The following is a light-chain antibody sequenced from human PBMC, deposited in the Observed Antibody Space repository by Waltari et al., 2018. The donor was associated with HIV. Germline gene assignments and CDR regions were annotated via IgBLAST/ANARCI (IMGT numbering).Light chain of an antibody. CDR2: DST. Sequence: QTVVTQEPSLTVSPGGTVTLTCGSTTGTVTSEHHPYWFQQKPGKAPRTLIDDSTDKHSWTPARFSPSFLGGKAALTLTAAQPEDEADYYCLLSYGSVRLFGGGTRLTV. CDR3: LLSYGSVRL. J-gene: IGLJ3*02. CDR1: TGTVTSEHH. V-gene: IGLV7-46*01.